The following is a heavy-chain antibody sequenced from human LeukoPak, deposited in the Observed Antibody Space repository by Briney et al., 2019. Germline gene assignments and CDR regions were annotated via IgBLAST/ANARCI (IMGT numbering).Heavy chain of an antibody. V-gene: IGHV1-2*02. D-gene: IGHD2-2*01. CDR1: GYTFTGYY. J-gene: IGHJ5*02. CDR2: INPNSGGT. Sequence: VASVKVSCKASGYTFTGYYMHWVRQAPGQGLEWMGWINPNSGGTNYAQKFQGRVTMTRDTSISTAYMELSRLRSDDTAVYYCARDGAVVPAAFWFDPWGQGTLVTVSS. CDR3: ARDGAVVPAAFWFDP.